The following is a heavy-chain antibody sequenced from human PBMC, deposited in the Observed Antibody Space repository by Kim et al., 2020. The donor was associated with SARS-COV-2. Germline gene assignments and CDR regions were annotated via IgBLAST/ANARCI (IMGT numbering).Heavy chain of an antibody. J-gene: IGHJ4*02. CDR1: GFTFTSFA. CDR2: FSGGGGRT. Sequence: GGSLRLSCAASGFTFTSFAISWVRQAPGKGLEWVSSFSGGGGRTDYADSVKGRFTISRDNYKQSLILQMNSLRAEDTAIYYCTKGLSSSSLSDFDYWGQGTLVTVAS. CDR3: TKGLSSSSLSDFDY. D-gene: IGHD6-6*01. V-gene: IGHV3-23*01.